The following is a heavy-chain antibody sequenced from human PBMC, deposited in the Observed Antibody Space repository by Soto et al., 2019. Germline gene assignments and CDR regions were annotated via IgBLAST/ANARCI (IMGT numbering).Heavy chain of an antibody. J-gene: IGHJ3*02. CDR1: GYTFSTYT. D-gene: IGHD3-3*02. Sequence: ASVKVSCKAAGYTFSTYTMNWVRQTPGQSLEWMGWINAGSGNTKYSQNFQGRVSITRDTSASTVYMELTGLKSEDTAVYYCARDTETLGPRANDALDIWGQGTMVTVSS. CDR3: ARDTETLGPRANDALDI. V-gene: IGHV1-3*01. CDR2: INAGSGNT.